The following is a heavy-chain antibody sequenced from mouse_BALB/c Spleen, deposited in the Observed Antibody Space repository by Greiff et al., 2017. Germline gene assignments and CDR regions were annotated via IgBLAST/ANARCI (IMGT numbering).Heavy chain of an antibody. CDR2: ISSGGSN. Sequence: EVKLMESGGGLVKPGGSLKLSCAASGFTFSSSAMSWVRQTPEKRLEWVASISSGGSNYYPDSVKGRFTIYRDNARNILYLQMSSLRSGDTAMYYCVRRGDGYFDVWGAGTTVTVSS. CDR3: VRRGDGYFDV. CDR1: GFTFSSSA. J-gene: IGHJ1*01. V-gene: IGHV5-6-5*01.